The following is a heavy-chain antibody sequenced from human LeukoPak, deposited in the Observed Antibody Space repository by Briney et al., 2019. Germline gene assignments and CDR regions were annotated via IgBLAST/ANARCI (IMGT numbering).Heavy chain of an antibody. D-gene: IGHD5-24*01. J-gene: IGHJ6*02. CDR2: IKQDGTVQ. CDR1: GFALSAYW. Sequence: GGSLRLSCAASGFALSAYWMNWVRQAPGKGLQWLANIKQDGTVQHYVDSVKGRFTISRDNAKNSLFLQMNSLRAEDTALYYCARGYTATGAMDGLGQRTTVTGS. CDR3: ARGYTATGAMDG. V-gene: IGHV3-7*01.